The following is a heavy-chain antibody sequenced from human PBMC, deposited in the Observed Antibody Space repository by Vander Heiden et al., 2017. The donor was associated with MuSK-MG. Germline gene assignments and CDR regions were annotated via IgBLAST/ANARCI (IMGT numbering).Heavy chain of an antibody. CDR3: AKPFLSGSYGGPFDY. CDR1: GFTFSSYA. CDR2: ISGSGGST. D-gene: IGHD1-26*01. Sequence: EVQLLESGGGLVQPGGSLSLSCAASGFTFSSYAMSWVRQAPGKGLEWVSAISGSGGSTYYADSVKGRFTISRDNSKNTLYLQMNSLRAEDTAVYYCAKPFLSGSYGGPFDYWGQGTLVTVSS. J-gene: IGHJ4*02. V-gene: IGHV3-23*01.